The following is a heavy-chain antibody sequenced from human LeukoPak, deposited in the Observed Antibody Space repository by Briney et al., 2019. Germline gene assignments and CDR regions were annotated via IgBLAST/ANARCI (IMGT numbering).Heavy chain of an antibody. D-gene: IGHD5-18*01. CDR3: ARDPDVDTAIDLDY. J-gene: IGHJ4*02. V-gene: IGHV3-30-3*01. CDR1: GFTFSSYA. Sequence: GGSLRLSCAASGFTFSSYAMHWVRQAPGKGLEWVAVISYDGSNKYYADSVKGRFTISRDNSKNTLYLQMNSLRAEDTAVYYCARDPDVDTAIDLDYWGQGTLVTVSS. CDR2: ISYDGSNK.